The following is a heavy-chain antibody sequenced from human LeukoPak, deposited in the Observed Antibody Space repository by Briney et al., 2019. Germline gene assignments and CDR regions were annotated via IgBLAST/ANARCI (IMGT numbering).Heavy chain of an antibody. CDR2: TYYRSKWYT. J-gene: IGHJ4*02. D-gene: IGHD3-10*01. V-gene: IGHV6-1*01. Sequence: SSYAISWVRQAPGQGLEWIVRTYYRSKWYTDYAVSVKSRVTINPETSKNQFSLQLNSVTPEDTAVYYCARDSYYYGSGFDYWGQGTLVTVSS. CDR3: ARDSYYYGSGFDY. CDR1: SSYA.